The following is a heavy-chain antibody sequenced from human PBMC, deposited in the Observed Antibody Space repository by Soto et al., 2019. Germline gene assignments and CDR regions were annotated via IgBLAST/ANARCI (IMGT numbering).Heavy chain of an antibody. CDR3: ARDPIVAFSVPDY. CDR2: IIPILGIA. CDR1: GGTFSSYT. Sequence: QVQLVQSGAEVKKPGSSVKVSCKASGGTFSSYTISWVRQAPGQGLEWMGRIIPILGIANYAQKFQGRVTITADKSTRTAYMELSSLRSEDTAVYYWARDPIVAFSVPDYWGQGTLVTVSS. J-gene: IGHJ4*02. D-gene: IGHD5-12*01. V-gene: IGHV1-69*08.